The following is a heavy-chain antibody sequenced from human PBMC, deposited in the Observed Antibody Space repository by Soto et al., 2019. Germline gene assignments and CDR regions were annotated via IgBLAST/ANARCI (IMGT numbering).Heavy chain of an antibody. CDR3: ARDNGVQLGYFDY. CDR1: GGTFSSYA. V-gene: IGHV1-69*01. Sequence: TCTVSGGTFSSYAISWVRQAPGQGLEWMGGIIPIFGTANYAQKFQGRVTITADESTSTAYMELSSLRSEDTAVYYCARDNGVQLGYFDYWGQGTLVTVSS. D-gene: IGHD6-13*01. CDR2: IIPIFGTA. J-gene: IGHJ4*02.